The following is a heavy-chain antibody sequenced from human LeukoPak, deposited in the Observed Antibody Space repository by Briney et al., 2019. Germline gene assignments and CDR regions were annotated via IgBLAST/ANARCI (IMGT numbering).Heavy chain of an antibody. CDR1: GASISSWY. D-gene: IGHD2-15*01. J-gene: IGHJ6*02. CDR3: AREFDRYCSGGSCYSDYYYYYGMDV. V-gene: IGHV4-59*12. CDR2: IYGSGNT. Sequence: SETLSLTCTVSGASISSWYWSWIRQPPGKGLEWIGYIYGSGNTNYNPSLKSRVTMSIDTSKNQFSLKLSSVAAADTAVYYCAREFDRYCSGGSCYSDYYYYYGMDVWGQGTTVTVSS.